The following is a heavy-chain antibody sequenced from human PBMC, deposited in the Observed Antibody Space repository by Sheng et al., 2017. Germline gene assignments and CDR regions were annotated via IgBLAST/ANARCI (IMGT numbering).Heavy chain of an antibody. CDR2: ISYDGSNK. CDR1: GFTFSSYA. CDR3: ARDCSGVPCGWFDP. J-gene: IGHJ5*02. Sequence: QVQLVESGGGVVQPGRSLRLSCAASGFTFSSYAMHWVRQAPGKGLEWVAVISYDGSNKYYADSVKGRFTISRDNSKNTLYLQMNSLRAEDTAVYYCARDCSGVPCGWFDPWGQGTLVTVSS. V-gene: IGHV3-30*01. D-gene: IGHD2-15*01.